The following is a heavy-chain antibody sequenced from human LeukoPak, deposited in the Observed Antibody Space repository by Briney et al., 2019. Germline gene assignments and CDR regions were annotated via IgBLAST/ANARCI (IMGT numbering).Heavy chain of an antibody. CDR3: AKSPIAVAYDFDY. D-gene: IGHD6-19*01. J-gene: IGHJ4*02. V-gene: IGHV3-23*01. Sequence: GGSLRLSCAASGFSLRIYWMRWVRQAPGKGLEWVSGISGSGGSTYYADSVKGRFTISRDNSKNTLYLQMNSLRAEDTAVYYCAKSPIAVAYDFDYWGQGTLVTVSS. CDR2: ISGSGGST. CDR1: GFSLRIYW.